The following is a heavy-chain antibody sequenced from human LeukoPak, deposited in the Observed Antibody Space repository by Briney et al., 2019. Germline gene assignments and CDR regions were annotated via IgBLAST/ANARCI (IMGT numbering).Heavy chain of an antibody. CDR2: IKSKTDGGTT. Sequence: GGSLRLSCAASGFTFSNAWMSWVRQAPGKGLEWVGRIKSKTDGGTTDYAAPVKGRFTISRDDSKNTLYLQMNSLKTEDTAVYYCTTDPTYYYGSGIAAMMAFDIWGQGTMVTVSS. J-gene: IGHJ3*02. CDR1: GFTFSNAW. D-gene: IGHD3-10*01. V-gene: IGHV3-15*01. CDR3: TTDPTYYYGSGIAAMMAFDI.